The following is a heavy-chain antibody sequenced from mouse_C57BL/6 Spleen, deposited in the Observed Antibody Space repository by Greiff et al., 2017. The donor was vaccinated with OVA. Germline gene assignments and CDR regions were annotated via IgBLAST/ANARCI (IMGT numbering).Heavy chain of an antibody. CDR3: TRDVSYAMDY. J-gene: IGHJ4*01. V-gene: IGHV5-9-1*02. Sequence: EVKLMESGEGLVKPGGSLKLSCAASGFTFSSYAMSWVRQTPEKRLEWVAYISSGGDYTYYAETVKGRFTISRDNARNTLYLQMSSLKSEDTAMYYCTRDVSYAMDYWGQGTSVTVSS. CDR2: ISSGGDYT. CDR1: GFTFSSYA.